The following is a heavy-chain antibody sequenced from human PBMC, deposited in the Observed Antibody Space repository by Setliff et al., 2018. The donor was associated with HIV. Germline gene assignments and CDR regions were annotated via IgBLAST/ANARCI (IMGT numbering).Heavy chain of an antibody. CDR3: ARRTYPGSYTPYFDY. V-gene: IGHV4-38-2*02. CDR1: GVSISSGYF. J-gene: IGHJ4*02. CDR2: IYHSGRT. Sequence: SETLSLTCTVSGVSISSGYFWGWIRQPPGKGLEWIGTIYHSGRTDYNPSLETRATISVDTSKNQFSLRLTSVTAADTAVYYCARRTYPGSYTPYFDYWGQGTLVTVSS. D-gene: IGHD1-1*01.